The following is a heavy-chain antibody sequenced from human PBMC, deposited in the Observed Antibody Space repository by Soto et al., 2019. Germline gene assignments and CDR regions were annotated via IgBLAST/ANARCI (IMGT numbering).Heavy chain of an antibody. J-gene: IGHJ3*02. V-gene: IGHV1-69*01. D-gene: IGHD6-6*01. CDR3: ARGVQTARHLSKDASDS. CDR1: GGTFSSYA. Sequence: QVQLVQSGAEVKKPGSSVKVSCKASGGTFSSYAISWVRQAPEQGLEWMGGIIPIFGTANYAQKLQGRVTITAEESTSTAYMEQNSLRSEDTAEYYSARGVQTARHLSKDASDSRGQGTMVTVSS. CDR2: IIPIFGTA.